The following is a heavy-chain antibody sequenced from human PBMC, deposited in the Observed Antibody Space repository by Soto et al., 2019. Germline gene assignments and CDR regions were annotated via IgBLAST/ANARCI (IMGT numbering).Heavy chain of an antibody. CDR2: INHSGST. V-gene: IGHV4-34*01. J-gene: IGHJ4*02. Sequence: SETLSLTCAVYGGSFSGYYWSWIRQPPGKGLEWIGEINHSGSTNYNPSLKSRVTISVDTSKNQFSLKLSSVTAAGTAVYYCARGGDGYNPVVDYWGQGTLVTVSS. D-gene: IGHD5-12*01. CDR1: GGSFSGYY. CDR3: ARGGDGYNPVVDY.